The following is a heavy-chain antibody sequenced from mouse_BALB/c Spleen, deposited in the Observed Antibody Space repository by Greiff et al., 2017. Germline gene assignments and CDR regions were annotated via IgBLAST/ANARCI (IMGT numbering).Heavy chain of an antibody. CDR1: GYTFTSYW. D-gene: IGHD1-1*01. J-gene: IGHJ2*01. CDR3: ARHYYGSSYNYFDY. Sequence: VQGVESGAELAKPGASVKMSCKASGYTFTSYWMHWVKQRPGQGLEWIGYINPSTGYTEYNQKFKDKATLTADKSSSTAYMQLSSLTSEDSAVYYCARHYYGSSYNYFDYWGQGTTLTVSS. CDR2: INPSTGYT. V-gene: IGHV1-7*01.